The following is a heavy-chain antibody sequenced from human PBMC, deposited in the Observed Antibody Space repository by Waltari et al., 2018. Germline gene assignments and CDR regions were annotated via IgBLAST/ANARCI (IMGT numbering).Heavy chain of an antibody. CDR1: GFTFDDYA. Sequence: EVQLVESGGGLVQPGRSLRLSCAASGFTFDDYAMHWVRQAPGKGLGWVSGISWNSGSIGYADSVKGRFTISRDNAKNSLYLQMNSLRAEDTALYYCAKSFTMIDNAFDIWGQGTMVTVSS. CDR3: AKSFTMIDNAFDI. V-gene: IGHV3-9*01. D-gene: IGHD3-22*01. J-gene: IGHJ3*02. CDR2: ISWNSGSI.